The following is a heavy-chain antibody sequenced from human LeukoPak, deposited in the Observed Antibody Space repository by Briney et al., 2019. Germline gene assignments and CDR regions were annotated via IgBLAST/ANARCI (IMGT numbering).Heavy chain of an antibody. J-gene: IGHJ5*02. Sequence: GDSLRLSCAASGFSFTSFWMTWVRQAPGKGQEWVANINQDGSEIYSVASVKGRFTISRDNAKNSVYLQMNSLRPEDTGVYYCARDRVTKIAWGQGTQVTVSP. CDR2: INQDGSEI. D-gene: IGHD3-22*01. CDR1: GFSFTSFW. V-gene: IGHV3-7*01. CDR3: ARDRVTKIA.